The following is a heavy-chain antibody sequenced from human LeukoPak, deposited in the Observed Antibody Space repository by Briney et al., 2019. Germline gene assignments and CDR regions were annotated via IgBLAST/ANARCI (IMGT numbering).Heavy chain of an antibody. CDR1: GFTFSSYE. Sequence: PGGSLRPSCAASGFTFSSYEMNWVRQAPGKGLEGVSYISSSGSTIYYADSVKGRFTISRDNAKNSLYLQMNSLRAEDTAVYYCARIAVAGPYFDYWGQGTLVTVSS. CDR2: ISSSGSTI. CDR3: ARIAVAGPYFDY. V-gene: IGHV3-48*03. J-gene: IGHJ4*02. D-gene: IGHD6-19*01.